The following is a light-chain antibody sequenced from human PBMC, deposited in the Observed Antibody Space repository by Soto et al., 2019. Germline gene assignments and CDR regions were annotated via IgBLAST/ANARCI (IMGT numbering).Light chain of an antibody. CDR2: EDS. CDR3: CSYTGSSTPVV. J-gene: IGLJ2*01. CDR1: SSDVGSYNL. Sequence: QSVLTQPASVSGSPGQSITISCTGTSSDVGSYNLVSWYQQHPGKAPKLMIYEDSKRPSGVSNRFSGSKSGNTASLTISGLQAEDEADYYCCSYTGSSTPVVFGGGTKVTVL. V-gene: IGLV2-23*01.